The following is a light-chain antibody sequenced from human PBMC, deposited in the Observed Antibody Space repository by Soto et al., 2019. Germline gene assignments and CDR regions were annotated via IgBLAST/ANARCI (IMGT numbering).Light chain of an antibody. V-gene: IGKV3-15*01. CDR1: QSVSSN. CDR3: QQYNIWPPIT. CDR2: GAY. Sequence: EIVLTQSPATLSVSPGARAPLSCRASQSVSSNLAWYQQNPGQAPRLLIYGAYTRAAGVPARFSGSGSGTEFTLTITSLQSEDIALYYCQQYNIWPPITFGQGTRLEIK. J-gene: IGKJ5*01.